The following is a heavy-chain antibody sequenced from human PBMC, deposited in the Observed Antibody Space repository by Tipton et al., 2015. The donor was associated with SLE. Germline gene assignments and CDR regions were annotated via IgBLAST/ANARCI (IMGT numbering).Heavy chain of an antibody. CDR1: GGSVSSGSYY. Sequence: TLSLTCTVSGGSVSSGSYYWSWIRQPPGKGLEWIGYIYYSGSTNYNPSLKSRVTISVDTSKNQFSLKLSSVTAADTAVYYCASSLIGADAGDAFDIWGQGRMGTVSS. D-gene: IGHD2/OR15-2a*01. J-gene: IGHJ3*02. CDR3: ASSLIGADAGDAFDI. V-gene: IGHV4-61*01. CDR2: IYYSGST.